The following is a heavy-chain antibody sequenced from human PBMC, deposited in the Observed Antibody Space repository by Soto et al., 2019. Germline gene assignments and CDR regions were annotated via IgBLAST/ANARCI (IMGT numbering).Heavy chain of an antibody. CDR2: IYYSGTT. Sequence: SETLSLTCPVYGDSISSIVSNWGWIRQPPGKGLEWIGTIYYSGTTYYNPSLKSRATISVDTSKNQFSLKLSSVTAADTALYYCARLPTGFPNWFDPWGQGTLVT. CDR3: ARLPTGFPNWFDP. J-gene: IGHJ5*02. D-gene: IGHD4-4*01. CDR1: GDSISSIVSN. V-gene: IGHV4-39*01.